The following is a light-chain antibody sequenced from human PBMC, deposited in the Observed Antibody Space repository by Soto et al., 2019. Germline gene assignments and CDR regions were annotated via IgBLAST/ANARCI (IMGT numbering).Light chain of an antibody. V-gene: IGLV2-11*01. CDR2: DVS. J-gene: IGLJ1*01. CDR1: SNDVGGYDY. CDR3: CSYAGTYSYV. Sequence: QSVLTQPRSVSGSPGQSVTISCTGTSNDVGGYDYVSWYQQHPGKAPKLIIYDVSKRPSGVPDRFSGSKSGNTASLTISGLQAEDKADYYCCSYAGTYSYVFGTGTKVTVL.